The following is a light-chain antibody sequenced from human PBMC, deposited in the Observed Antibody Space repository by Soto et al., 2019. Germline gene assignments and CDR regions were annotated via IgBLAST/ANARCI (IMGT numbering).Light chain of an antibody. J-gene: IGKJ4*01. Sequence: ELVLTQSPGTLSLSPGERATLSCRASQSVAANYLAWYQQKPGQSPRLLIYGASNRASGIPDRFSGSASGADFTLSIARLEPEDFAMYYCQQYGSTPLTFGGGTMV. CDR1: QSVAANY. CDR3: QQYGSTPLT. CDR2: GAS. V-gene: IGKV3-20*01.